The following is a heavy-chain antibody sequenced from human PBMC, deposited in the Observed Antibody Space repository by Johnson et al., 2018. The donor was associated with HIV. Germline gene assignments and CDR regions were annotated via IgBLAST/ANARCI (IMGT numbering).Heavy chain of an antibody. CDR3: ARDQGTFDI. J-gene: IGHJ3*02. CDR2: IKQDGSEK. V-gene: IGHV3-7*01. Sequence: VQLVESGGGLVQPGGSLRLSCAASGFRFGDYWMGWVRQAPGKGLEWVANIKQDGSEKKYGDSVRGRFTISRDNAKNSMYLQMSSQRAEDTAVYYCARDQGTFDIWGQGTMVTVSS. CDR1: GFRFGDYW.